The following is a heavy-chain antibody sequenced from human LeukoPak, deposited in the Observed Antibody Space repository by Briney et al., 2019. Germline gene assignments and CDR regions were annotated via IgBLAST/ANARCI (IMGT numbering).Heavy chain of an antibody. Sequence: ASVKVSCKASGYTFTCYYMHWVRQAPGQGLEWMGWINPNSGGTNYAQKFQGRVTMTRDTSISTAYMELSRLRSDDTAVYYCAFIGRYCSSTSCSFDYWGQGTLVTVSS. CDR2: INPNSGGT. J-gene: IGHJ4*02. CDR3: AFIGRYCSSTSCSFDY. D-gene: IGHD2-2*01. CDR1: GYTFTCYY. V-gene: IGHV1-2*02.